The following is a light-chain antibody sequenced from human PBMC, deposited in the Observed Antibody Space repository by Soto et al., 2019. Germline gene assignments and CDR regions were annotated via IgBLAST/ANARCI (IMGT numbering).Light chain of an antibody. V-gene: IGKV3-20*01. J-gene: IGKJ1*01. CDR2: AAS. CDR1: QSISSSH. Sequence: EIVLTQSPGTLSLSPGERATLSCRASQSISSSHLAWYQQKPGQAPRLLIYAASNRATGIPDRFSGSGSGTDFTLTISRLEPEDFAVYFCHQYGTLGTFGHGSKVEIK. CDR3: HQYGTLGT.